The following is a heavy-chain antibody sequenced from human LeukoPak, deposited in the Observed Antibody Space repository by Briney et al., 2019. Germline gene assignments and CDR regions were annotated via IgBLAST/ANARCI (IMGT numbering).Heavy chain of an antibody. J-gene: IGHJ5*02. D-gene: IGHD2-2*02. CDR1: GYTFTSYD. CDR3: ARGRAVVVPAAIKRARWFDP. Sequence: ASVKVSCRASGYTFTSYDINWVRQATGQGLEWMGWMNPNSGNTGYAQKFQGRVTITRNTSISTAYMELSSLRSEDTAVYYCARGRAVVVPAAIKRARWFDPWGQGTLVTVSS. CDR2: MNPNSGNT. V-gene: IGHV1-8*03.